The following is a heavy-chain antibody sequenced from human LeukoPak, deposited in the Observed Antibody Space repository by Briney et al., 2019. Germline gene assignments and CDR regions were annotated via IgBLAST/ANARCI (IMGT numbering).Heavy chain of an antibody. CDR1: GGSISSSSYY. J-gene: IGHJ4*02. V-gene: IGHV4-39*07. CDR3: ASEDYYDSSGYFFS. D-gene: IGHD3-22*01. Sequence: PSETLSLTCTVSGGSISSSSYYWGWIRQPPGKGLEWIGEINHSGSTNYNPSLKSRVTISVDTSKNQFSLKLSSVTAADTAVYYCASEDYYDSSGYFFSGGQGTLVTVSS. CDR2: INHSGST.